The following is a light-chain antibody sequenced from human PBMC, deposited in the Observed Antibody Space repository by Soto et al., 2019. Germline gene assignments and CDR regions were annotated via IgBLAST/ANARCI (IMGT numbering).Light chain of an antibody. V-gene: IGKV1-39*01. CDR3: QQSYTTPPT. J-gene: IGKJ4*01. CDR1: QTISNY. CDR2: AAS. Sequence: DIQVTQSPSSLSASVGHRVTITCRSSQTISNYLNWYQQKPGKAPKLLIYAASSLQSGVPLRFSGSGSGTDFTLTITSLQPEDFATYYCQQSYTTPPTFGGGTKVDIK.